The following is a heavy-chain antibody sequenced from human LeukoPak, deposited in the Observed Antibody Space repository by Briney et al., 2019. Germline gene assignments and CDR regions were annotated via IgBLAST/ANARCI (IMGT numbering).Heavy chain of an antibody. V-gene: IGHV3-74*01. CDR3: ARGPLAVAAMEVDY. J-gene: IGHJ4*02. D-gene: IGHD6-19*01. Sequence: GGSLRLSCAASGFTFSSYWMHWVRQAPGKGLVWVSRINSDGSSTSYADSVKGRFTISRDNAKNTLYLQMNSLRAEDTAVYYCARGPLAVAAMEVDYWGQGTLVTVSS. CDR2: INSDGSST. CDR1: GFTFSSYW.